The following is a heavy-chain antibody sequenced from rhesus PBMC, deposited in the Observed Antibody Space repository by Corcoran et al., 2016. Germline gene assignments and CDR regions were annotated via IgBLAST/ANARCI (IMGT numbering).Heavy chain of an antibody. CDR2: VFGTSGST. CDR3: ARHSGTWGFDY. J-gene: IGHJ4*01. Sequence: QVQLQESGPGLVKPSAPLSLTCAVSGVSICSHYWICIRPPQGKGLEWIGRVFGTSGSTSYNPSLTSRVTFSTDTSKNQFSLKLSSVTAADTAIYYCARHSGTWGFDYWGQGVLVTVSS. CDR1: GVSICSHY. D-gene: IGHD6-25*01. V-gene: IGHV4-147*01.